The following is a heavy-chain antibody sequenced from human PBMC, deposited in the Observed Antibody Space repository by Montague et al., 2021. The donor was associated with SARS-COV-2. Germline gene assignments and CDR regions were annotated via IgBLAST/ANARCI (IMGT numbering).Heavy chain of an antibody. J-gene: IGHJ3*02. CDR1: GGSISSSSYY. CDR2: IYYSGST. Sequence: SETLSLTCTVSGGSISSSSYYWGWIRQPPGKGLEWIGSIYYSGSTYYNPSLKSRVTISVDTSKNQFSLKLSPVTAADTAMYYCARVKWELSVGNVFDIWGQGTMVTVSS. D-gene: IGHD1-26*01. V-gene: IGHV4-39*01. CDR3: ARVKWELSVGNVFDI.